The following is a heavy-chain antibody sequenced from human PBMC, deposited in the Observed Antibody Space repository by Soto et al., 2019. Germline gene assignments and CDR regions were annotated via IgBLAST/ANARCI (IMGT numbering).Heavy chain of an antibody. D-gene: IGHD6-19*01. J-gene: IGHJ4*01. CDR3: ARADWSGWIDY. CDR1: GGSINNAGYY. V-gene: IGHV4-31*03. CDR2: IYYSGNT. Sequence: SETLSLTCTVSGGSINNAGYYWTWIRQHPRKGLGWIGYIYYSGNTFYNPSLKSRVSISVDTSKNQFSLNLTSVTAADTAVFYCARADWSGWIDYWAHGTLVTVSS.